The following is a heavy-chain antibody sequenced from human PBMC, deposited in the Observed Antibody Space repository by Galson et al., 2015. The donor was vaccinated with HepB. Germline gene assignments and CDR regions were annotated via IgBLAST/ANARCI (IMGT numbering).Heavy chain of an antibody. D-gene: IGHD1-1*01. CDR1: GFNFTTYN. J-gene: IGHJ4*02. V-gene: IGHV3-30*04. CDR2: ISGDGKTT. CDR3: ARDFNWNYDY. Sequence: LRLSCAASGFNFTTYNMPWVRQGPVKGLEWLAIISGDGKTTFYADSVRGRFTISRDNSKNTLFLQMHSLRPEDTAVYYCARDFNWNYDYWGQGTLVTVSS.